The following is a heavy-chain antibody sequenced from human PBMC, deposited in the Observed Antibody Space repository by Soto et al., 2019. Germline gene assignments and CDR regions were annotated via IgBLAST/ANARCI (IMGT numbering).Heavy chain of an antibody. CDR2: ISYDGSNK. J-gene: IGHJ6*02. D-gene: IGHD3-9*01. Sequence: QVQLVESGGGVVQPGRSLRLSCAASGITFSGYAMHWVRQAPGKGLAWVALISYDGSNKYYADSVKGRFTISRDTSKNPLYLKMNSRRAEDTAVYYCARDGGVKRYFDWASYGMDVWGQGTTVTVSS. CDR3: ARDGGVKRYFDWASYGMDV. CDR1: GITFSGYA. V-gene: IGHV3-30-3*01.